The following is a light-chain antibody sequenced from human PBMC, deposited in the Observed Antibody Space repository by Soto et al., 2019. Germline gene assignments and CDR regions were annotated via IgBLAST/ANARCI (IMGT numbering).Light chain of an antibody. V-gene: IGKV3-11*01. Sequence: EIVLTQSPATLSLSPGDRATLSCWASQSVSNYLAWYQQKPGQAPRLLIYDASNRATGIPARFSGSGSGTDFTLTINSLAPEDFAIYYCHQRQSWPRTFGQGTKVDI. CDR2: DAS. CDR1: QSVSNY. J-gene: IGKJ1*01. CDR3: HQRQSWPRT.